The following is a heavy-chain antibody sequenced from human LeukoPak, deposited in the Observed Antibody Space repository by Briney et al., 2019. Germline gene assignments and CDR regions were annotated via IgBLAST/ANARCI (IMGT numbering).Heavy chain of an antibody. CDR2: IWYDGSNK. J-gene: IGHJ4*02. Sequence: GGSLRLSCAASGFTFSSYEMNWVRQAPGKGLEWVAVIWYDGSNKYYADSVKGRFTISRDNSKNTLYLQMNSLRAEDTAVYYCARGKGIAVAGTEDYWGQGTLVTVSS. CDR1: GFTFSSYE. V-gene: IGHV3-33*08. CDR3: ARGKGIAVAGTEDY. D-gene: IGHD6-19*01.